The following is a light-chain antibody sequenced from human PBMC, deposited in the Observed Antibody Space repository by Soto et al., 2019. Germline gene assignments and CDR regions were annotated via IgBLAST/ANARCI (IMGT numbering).Light chain of an antibody. CDR2: RNN. J-gene: IGLJ1*01. CDR1: SSNIGSNY. V-gene: IGLV1-47*01. CDR3: QSFDSSLRAYV. Sequence: VLTHPPSASGTPGQRVTISCSGSSSNIGSNYVYWYQRLPGTAPKLLIYRNNQRPSGVPDRFSGSKSGTSASLAISGLRSEDEADYYCQSFDSSLRAYVFGSGTKVTVL.